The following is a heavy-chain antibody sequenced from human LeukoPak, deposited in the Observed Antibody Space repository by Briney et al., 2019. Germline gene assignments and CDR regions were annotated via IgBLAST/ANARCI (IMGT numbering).Heavy chain of an antibody. D-gene: IGHD1-26*01. CDR1: GDSITTYY. CDR2: IYYSGST. V-gene: IGHV4-59*01. CDR3: ARVAGSYYYFDY. Sequence: SETLSLTCTVSGDSITTYYWSWIRQPPGKGLEWIGYIYYSGSTNYNPSLKSRVTISVDTSKNQFSLKLSSVTAADTAVCYCARVAGSYYYFDYWGQGTLVTVSS. J-gene: IGHJ4*02.